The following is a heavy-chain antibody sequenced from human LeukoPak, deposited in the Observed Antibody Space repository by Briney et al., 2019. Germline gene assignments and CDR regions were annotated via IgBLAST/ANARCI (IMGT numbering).Heavy chain of an antibody. Sequence: ASVKVSCKASVFTFTSSAAQWVRQARGQRLEWIGWIVVGSGNTNYAQKFQERVTITRDMSTSTAYMELSSLRSEDTAVYYCAAAGASSSSFFPHYWGQGTLVTVSS. CDR1: VFTFTSSA. D-gene: IGHD6-6*01. CDR2: IVVGSGNT. J-gene: IGHJ4*02. CDR3: AAAGASSSSFFPHY. V-gene: IGHV1-58*01.